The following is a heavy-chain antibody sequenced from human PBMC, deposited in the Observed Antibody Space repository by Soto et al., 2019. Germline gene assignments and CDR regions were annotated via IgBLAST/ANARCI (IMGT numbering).Heavy chain of an antibody. Sequence: PSETLSLTCPVSGVSVISGGYYWSWIRKPPGRGLEWIVSFSSTGSTVYNPSLRSRVTISLDTSKNQFSLTLNSVTAADPAVYYCARGGGSPYNNPEFDFGGQGPLFPV. J-gene: IGHJ4*02. CDR3: ARGGGSPYNNPEFDF. D-gene: IGHD1-20*01. V-gene: IGHV4-61*08. CDR2: FSSTGST. CDR1: GVSVISGGYY.